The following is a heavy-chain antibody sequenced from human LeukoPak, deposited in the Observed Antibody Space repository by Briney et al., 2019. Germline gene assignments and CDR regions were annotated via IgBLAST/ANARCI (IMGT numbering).Heavy chain of an antibody. CDR1: GYTFTTWD. CDR3: ARVAGSADF. Sequence: ASVKVSCKASGYTFTTWDINWVRQVTGQGLEWMGWMNPNSGNRGYAQKFQGRVTMTRDTSISTAYMELSGLTSEDTDVYYCARVAGSADFWGQGTLVAVSS. D-gene: IGHD6-19*01. J-gene: IGHJ4*02. CDR2: MNPNSGNR. V-gene: IGHV1-8*01.